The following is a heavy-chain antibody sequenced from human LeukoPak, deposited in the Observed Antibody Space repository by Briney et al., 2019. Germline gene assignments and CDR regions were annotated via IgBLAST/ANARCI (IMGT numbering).Heavy chain of an antibody. V-gene: IGHV3-30*18. CDR3: AKELLSIGPIDY. Sequence: PGRSLRLSCAASGFTFSSYGMHWVRQAPGKGVEWVAVISYDGSNKYYADSVKGRFTIPRDTSKNTLYLQMNSLRAEDTAVYYCAKELLSIGPIDYWGQGTLVTVSS. CDR1: GFTFSSYG. D-gene: IGHD5/OR15-5a*01. J-gene: IGHJ4*02. CDR2: ISYDGSNK.